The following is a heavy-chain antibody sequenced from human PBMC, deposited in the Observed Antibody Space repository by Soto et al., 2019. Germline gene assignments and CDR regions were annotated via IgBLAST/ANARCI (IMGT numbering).Heavy chain of an antibody. CDR2: ISESGSSM. D-gene: IGHD3-9*01. J-gene: IGHJ6*02. V-gene: IGHV3-48*03. CDR3: ARDQEVHDRRGHKIRDMDV. CDR1: GFPFRSYE. Sequence: GGSLRLSCAASGFPFRSYEMNWVRQAPGKGLEWISYISESGSSMYYADSVKGRFAISRDNAKNSLYLQMNSLRAEDTAVYYCARDQEVHDRRGHKIRDMDVWGQGTTVTVSS.